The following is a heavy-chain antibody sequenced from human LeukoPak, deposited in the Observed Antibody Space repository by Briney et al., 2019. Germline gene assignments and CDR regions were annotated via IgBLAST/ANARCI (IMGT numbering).Heavy chain of an antibody. J-gene: IGHJ4*02. V-gene: IGHV3-48*03. CDR3: ARTVARIGY. Sequence: GGSLRLSCAASGFTLSSYVMNWVRQAPGKGLEWVSHISSSGSTIYYTDSVKGRFTISRDNSKNLLYLQMNSLRAEDTAIYYCARTVARIGYWGQGTLVTVSS. CDR2: ISSSGSTI. D-gene: IGHD1-14*01. CDR1: GFTLSSYV.